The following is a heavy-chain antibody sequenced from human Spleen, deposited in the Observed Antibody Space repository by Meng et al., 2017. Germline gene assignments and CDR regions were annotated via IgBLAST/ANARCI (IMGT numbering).Heavy chain of an antibody. D-gene: IGHD1-20*01. Sequence: ASVKVSCKASGYTFTGYYMHWVRQAPGQGLEWMGRINPNSGGQNYAQKFQGRVTLTRGTSISTAYMELSSLTSDDTAVYYCGRARTITGATEPNYWGQGTLVTVSS. CDR2: INPNSGGQ. V-gene: IGHV1-2*06. CDR3: GRARTITGATEPNY. J-gene: IGHJ4*02. CDR1: GYTFTGYY.